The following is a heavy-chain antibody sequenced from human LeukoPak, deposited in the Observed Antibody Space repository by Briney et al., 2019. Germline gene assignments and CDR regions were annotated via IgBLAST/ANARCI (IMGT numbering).Heavy chain of an antibody. CDR1: RGSISSYY. CDR3: ARGRLVVIREPHFDY. CDR2: IYYSGST. Sequence: SETLSLTCTVSRGSISSYYWSWIRQPPGKGLEWIGYIYYSGSTNYNPSLKSRVTISVDTSKNQFSLKLSSVTAADTAVYYCARGRLVVIREPHFDYWGQGTLVTVSS. J-gene: IGHJ4*02. V-gene: IGHV4-59*01. D-gene: IGHD3-22*01.